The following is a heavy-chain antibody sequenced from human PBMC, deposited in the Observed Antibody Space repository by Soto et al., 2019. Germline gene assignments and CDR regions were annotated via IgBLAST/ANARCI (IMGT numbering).Heavy chain of an antibody. CDR1: GFTFSSYA. V-gene: IGHV3-30-3*01. J-gene: IGHJ6*02. Sequence: GGSLRLSCAVSGFTFSSYAMHWVRQAPGKGLEWVAVISYDGSNKYYADYVKGRFTFPRDNSKNTLYLEMNSLRAEETAVYYCARDGGAARPRYYNYYYGMDVWGQGTTVTVSS. CDR2: ISYDGSNK. CDR3: ARDGGAARPRYYNYYYGMDV. D-gene: IGHD6-25*01.